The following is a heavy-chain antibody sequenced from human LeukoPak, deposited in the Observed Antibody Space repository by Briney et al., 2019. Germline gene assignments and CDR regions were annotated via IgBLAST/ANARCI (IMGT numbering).Heavy chain of an antibody. J-gene: IGHJ5*02. CDR1: GGTFSSYA. D-gene: IGHD4-17*01. V-gene: IGHV1-69*05. Sequence: SVKVSCKASGGTFSSYAISWVPQAPGQGLEWMGGIIPIFGTANYAQKFQGRVTITTDESTSTAYMELSSLRSEDTAVYYCARDDPYGDYGFGFDPWGQGTLVTVSS. CDR2: IIPIFGTA. CDR3: ARDDPYGDYGFGFDP.